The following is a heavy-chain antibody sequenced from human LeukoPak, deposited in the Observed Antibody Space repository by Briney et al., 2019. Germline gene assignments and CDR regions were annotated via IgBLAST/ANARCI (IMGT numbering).Heavy chain of an antibody. CDR2: ISYDASNK. Sequence: PGGSLRLSCAASGFTFSSYAMHWVCQAPGKGLEWVAVISYDASNKYYADSVKGRFTISRDNSKNTLYLQMNSLRVEDTAVYYCARDGEFDYWGQGTLVTVSS. CDR1: GFTFSSYA. V-gene: IGHV3-30*04. CDR3: ARDGEFDY. J-gene: IGHJ4*02. D-gene: IGHD3-10*01.